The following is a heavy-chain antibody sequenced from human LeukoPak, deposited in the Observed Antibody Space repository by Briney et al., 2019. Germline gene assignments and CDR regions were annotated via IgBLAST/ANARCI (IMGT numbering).Heavy chain of an antibody. CDR3: ARGGSASGAPSSFDY. J-gene: IGHJ4*02. D-gene: IGHD1-26*01. Sequence: GGSLRLSCAASGFTFSSYSMNWVRQAPGKGLEWVSSISSSSSYIYYADSVKGRFTISRDNAKNSLYLQKSSLRAEDTAVYYCARGGSASGAPSSFDYWGQGTLVTVSS. CDR1: GFTFSSYS. V-gene: IGHV3-21*01. CDR2: ISSSSSYI.